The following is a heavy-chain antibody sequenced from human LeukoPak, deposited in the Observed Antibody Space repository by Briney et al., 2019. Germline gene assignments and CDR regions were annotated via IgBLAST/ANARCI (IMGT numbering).Heavy chain of an antibody. J-gene: IGHJ6*02. CDR1: GYTFTSYG. CDR3: ARDLRGRYNWNSVPMDV. D-gene: IGHD1-7*01. CDR2: ISAHNGNT. Sequence: ASVKVSCKASGYTFTSYGISWVRQAPGQGLEWMGWISAHNGNTNYAQKLQGRVTMTTDTSTSTAYMELRSLRSDDTAVYYCARDLRGRYNWNSVPMDVWGQGTTVTVSS. V-gene: IGHV1-18*01.